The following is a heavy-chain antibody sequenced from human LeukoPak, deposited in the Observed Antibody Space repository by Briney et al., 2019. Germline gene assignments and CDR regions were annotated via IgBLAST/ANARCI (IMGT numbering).Heavy chain of an antibody. CDR2: ISSSSSYI. D-gene: IGHD3-22*01. CDR3: ARVSSAYYYDSSGYYPDY. CDR1: GFTFSSYG. J-gene: IGHJ4*02. V-gene: IGHV3-21*01. Sequence: GGSLRLSCAASGFTFSSYGMSWVRQAPGKGLEWVSSISSSSSYIYYADSVKGRFTISRDNAKNSLYLQMNSLRAEDTAVYYCARVSSAYYYDSSGYYPDYWGQGTLVTVSS.